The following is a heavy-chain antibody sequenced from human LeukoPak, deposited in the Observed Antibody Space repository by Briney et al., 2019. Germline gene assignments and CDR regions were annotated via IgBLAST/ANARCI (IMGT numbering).Heavy chain of an antibody. CDR3: ARDVYDSSGYYFDY. V-gene: IGHV3-30-3*01. J-gene: IGHJ4*02. D-gene: IGHD3-22*01. CDR1: GFTFSSYA. Sequence: GGSLRLSCAASGFTFSSYAMHWVRQAPGKGLEWVAVISYDGSNKYYADSVKGRFTISRDNSKNTLYLQMNSLRAENTAVYYCARDVYDSSGYYFDYWGQGTLVTASS. CDR2: ISYDGSNK.